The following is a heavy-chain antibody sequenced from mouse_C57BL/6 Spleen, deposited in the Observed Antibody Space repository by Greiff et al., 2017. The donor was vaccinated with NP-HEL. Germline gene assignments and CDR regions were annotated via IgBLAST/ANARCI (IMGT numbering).Heavy chain of an antibody. CDR3: ARLGYYGNCGGFAY. D-gene: IGHD2-1*01. CDR2: IHPNSGST. CDR1: GYTFTSYW. J-gene: IGHJ3*01. Sequence: QVQLQQPGAELVKPGASVKLSCKASGYTFTSYWMHWVKQRPGQGLEWIGMIHPNSGSTNYNEKFKSKATLTVDKSSSTAYMQLSSLTSEDSAVYYGARLGYYGNCGGFAYWGQGTLVTVSA. V-gene: IGHV1-64*01.